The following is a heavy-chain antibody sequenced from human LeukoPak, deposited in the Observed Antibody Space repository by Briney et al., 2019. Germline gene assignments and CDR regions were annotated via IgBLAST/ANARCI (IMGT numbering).Heavy chain of an antibody. CDR1: GYTFTSYY. J-gene: IGHJ4*02. D-gene: IGHD4-17*01. V-gene: IGHV1-46*01. CDR3: ARDSLYGVVDY. CDR2: INPSGGST. Sequence: ASVTVSCTTSGYTFTSYYIHWVRQVPGQGLEWMGIINPSGGSTSYAQKFQGRVTMTRDTSTSTVYMYLSSLRSEDTAVYYCARDSLYGVVDYWGQGTLVTVSS.